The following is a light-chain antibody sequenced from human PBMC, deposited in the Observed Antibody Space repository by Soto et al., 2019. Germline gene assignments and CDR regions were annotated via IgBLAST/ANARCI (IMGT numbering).Light chain of an antibody. CDR3: QQYAQRWT. V-gene: IGKV3-15*01. Sequence: DIEMTQSPPILSVTPGEGATLSCRASQGISTKLAWYQHIPGQAPRLLIVSSSRRPTDVPARFSSSGSGTEFTLTINSLQSEDFAVSYCQQYAQRWTFGQGTKVAIK. CDR2: SSS. J-gene: IGKJ1*01. CDR1: QGISTK.